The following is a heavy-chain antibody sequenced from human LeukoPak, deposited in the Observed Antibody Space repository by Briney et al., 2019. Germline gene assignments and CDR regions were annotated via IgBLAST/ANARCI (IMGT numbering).Heavy chain of an antibody. J-gene: IGHJ6*03. V-gene: IGHV1-46*01. CDR1: GYTFTSYY. CDR3: ARLKDTAMATAHQDHYYMDV. D-gene: IGHD5-18*01. CDR2: INPSGGST. Sequence: ASVKVSCKASGYTFTSYYMHWVRQAPGQGLEWMGIINPSGGSTSYAQKFQGRVTITADKSTSTAYMELSSLRSEDTAVYYCARLKDTAMATAHQDHYYMDVWGKGTTVTVSS.